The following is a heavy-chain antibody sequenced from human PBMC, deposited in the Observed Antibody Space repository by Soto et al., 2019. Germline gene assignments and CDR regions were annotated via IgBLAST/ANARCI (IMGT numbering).Heavy chain of an antibody. V-gene: IGHV3-30*18. Sequence: GGSLRLSCAASGFTFSSYGMHWVRQAPGKGLEWVAVISYDGSNKYYEDSVKGRFTISKDNSKNTLYLQMNSLRAEDTAVYYCAKDPRYVRGVIISFHYGMDVWGQGTTVTVSS. J-gene: IGHJ6*02. CDR1: GFTFSSYG. CDR3: AKDPRYVRGVIISFHYGMDV. CDR2: ISYDGSNK. D-gene: IGHD3-10*01.